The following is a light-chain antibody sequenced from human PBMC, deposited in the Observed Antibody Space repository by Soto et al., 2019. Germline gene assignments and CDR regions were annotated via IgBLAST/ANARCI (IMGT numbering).Light chain of an antibody. CDR2: HTS. V-gene: IGKV3-11*01. J-gene: IGKJ1*01. CDR3: HQRQSWPRT. CDR1: QTVNSR. Sequence: EFVLTQSPATLSSSPGEIATLSCRASQTVNSRLAWYQHKPGQAPRLLIYHTSNRATGIPARFSGSGSGTDFTLTISSLEPEDFAVYYCHQRQSWPRTFGQGTKVDIK.